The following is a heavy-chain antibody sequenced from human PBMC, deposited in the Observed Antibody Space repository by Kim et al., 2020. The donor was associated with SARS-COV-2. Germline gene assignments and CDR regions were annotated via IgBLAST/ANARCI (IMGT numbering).Heavy chain of an antibody. CDR1: GGSFSGYY. Sequence: SETLSLTCAVYGGSFSGYYWSWIRQPPGKGLEWIGEINHSGSTNYNPSLKSRVTISVDTSKNQFSLKLSSVTAADTAVYYCAREEEARPRFDSSPFRYYYYGMDVWGQGTTVTVSS. J-gene: IGHJ6*02. V-gene: IGHV4-34*01. D-gene: IGHD3-9*01. CDR3: AREEEARPRFDSSPFRYYYYGMDV. CDR2: INHSGST.